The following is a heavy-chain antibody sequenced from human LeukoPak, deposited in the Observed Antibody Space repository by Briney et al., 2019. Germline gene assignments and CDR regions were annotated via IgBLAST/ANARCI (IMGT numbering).Heavy chain of an antibody. CDR3: ARGIAQTTLNAFDI. CDR2: ISYDGSNK. Sequence: GGSLRLSCAASGFNFNTFSLHWVRQAPGKGLEWVALISYDGSNKNYASSVKGRFTISRDNSRNTLYLQMNSLRAEDTAVYYCARGIAQTTLNAFDIWGQGTEVIVSS. V-gene: IGHV3-30*04. D-gene: IGHD4-11*01. J-gene: IGHJ3*02. CDR1: GFNFNTFS.